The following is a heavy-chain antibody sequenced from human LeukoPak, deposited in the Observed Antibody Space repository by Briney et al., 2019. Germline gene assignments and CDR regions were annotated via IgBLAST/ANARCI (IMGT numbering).Heavy chain of an antibody. D-gene: IGHD2-2*02. V-gene: IGHV3-15*01. CDR1: GFTFSNAW. CDR2: FKRKTDGGTT. J-gene: IGHJ4*02. Sequence: GRTLRLSCAVSGFTFSNAWMSWVPRAPGKELESVGRFKRKTDGGTTDYAAPVKGRFTISRDDSKNTLYLQMNSLKTEDTAVYYCTTGIVVVPAARPRDYWGQGTLVTVSS. CDR3: TTGIVVVPAARPRDY.